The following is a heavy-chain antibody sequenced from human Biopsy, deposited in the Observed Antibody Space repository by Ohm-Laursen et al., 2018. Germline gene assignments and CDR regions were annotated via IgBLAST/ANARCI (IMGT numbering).Heavy chain of an antibody. D-gene: IGHD3-22*01. CDR3: ARWTPEYDSSRYYLDAFDI. Sequence: GTLSLTCVISRGSISSNFWSWIRQPPGKGLEWIGYMSNSGSTNYNPSLKSRVTISMDAPKNQFSLNLNSVTAADTAVYYCARWTPEYDSSRYYLDAFDIWGQGTKVTVSS. CDR1: RGSISSNF. CDR2: MSNSGST. J-gene: IGHJ3*02. V-gene: IGHV4-59*12.